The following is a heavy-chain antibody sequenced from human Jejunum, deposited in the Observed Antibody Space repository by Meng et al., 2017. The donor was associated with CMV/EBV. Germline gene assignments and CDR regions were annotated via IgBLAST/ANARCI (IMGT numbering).Heavy chain of an antibody. CDR1: GVTFISSA. CDR3: ATVTSFYDYSMDV. J-gene: IGHJ6*02. D-gene: IGHD2-21*02. CDR2: IIPVLGIA. V-gene: IGHV1-69*04. Sequence: SGVTFISSAISWVRQAPGQGLEWMGRIIPVLGIANYAQNFQSRVTITADKSTSTAYMELSSLRSEDTAIYYCATVTSFYDYSMDVWGQGTTVTVSS.